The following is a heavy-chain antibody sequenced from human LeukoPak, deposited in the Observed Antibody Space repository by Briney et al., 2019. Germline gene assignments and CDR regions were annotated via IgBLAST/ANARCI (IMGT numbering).Heavy chain of an antibody. CDR2: ISSSSSYI. D-gene: IGHD6-13*01. CDR1: GFTFSSYS. Sequence: GGSLRLSCAASGFTFSSYSMNWVRQAPGKGLEWVSSISSSSSYIYYADSVKGRFAISRDNAENSLYLQMNSLRAEDTAVYYCARGGPAAGRFDYWGQGTLVTVSS. V-gene: IGHV3-21*01. J-gene: IGHJ4*02. CDR3: ARGGPAAGRFDY.